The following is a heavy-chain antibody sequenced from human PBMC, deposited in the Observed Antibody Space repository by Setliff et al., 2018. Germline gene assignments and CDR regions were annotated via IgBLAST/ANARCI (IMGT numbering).Heavy chain of an antibody. J-gene: IGHJ6*04. V-gene: IGHV1-24*01. D-gene: IGHD3-3*01. CDR3: ATGFVGFGVVPRALDV. CDR1: GYTRTELS. CDR2: FDPEDGET. Sequence: ASVKVSCKVSGYTRTELSMHWVRQAPGKGLEWMGGFDPEDGETIYAQKFQGRVTMTEDTSTDTAYMELSSLRSEGTAVYYCATGFVGFGVVPRALDVWGKGTTVTVSS.